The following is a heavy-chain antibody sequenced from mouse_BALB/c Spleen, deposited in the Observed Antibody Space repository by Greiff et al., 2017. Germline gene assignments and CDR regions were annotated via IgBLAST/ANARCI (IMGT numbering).Heavy chain of an antibody. CDR1: GFTFSSYT. J-gene: IGHJ3*01. Sequence: EVQLVESGGGLVKPGGSLKLSCAASGFTFSSYTMSWVRQTPEKRLEWVATISSGGSYTYYPDSVKGRFTISRDNAKNTLYLQMSSLKSEDTAMYYCTRGGLITTATWFAYWGQGTLVTVSA. D-gene: IGHD1-2*01. CDR2: ISSGGSYT. V-gene: IGHV5-6-4*01. CDR3: TRGGLITTATWFAY.